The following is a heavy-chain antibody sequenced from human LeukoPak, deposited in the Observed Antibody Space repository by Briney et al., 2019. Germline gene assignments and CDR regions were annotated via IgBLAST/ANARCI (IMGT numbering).Heavy chain of an antibody. CDR3: AREMATNFDY. D-gene: IGHD5-24*01. CDR2: IYYSGST. J-gene: IGHJ4*02. V-gene: IGHV4-39*07. CDR1: GGSISSSSYY. Sequence: SETLSLTCTVSGGSISSSSYYWGWIRQPPGKGLGWIGSIYYSGSTYYNPSLKSRVTISVDTSKNQFSLKLSSVTAADTAVYYCAREMATNFDYWGQGTLVTVSS.